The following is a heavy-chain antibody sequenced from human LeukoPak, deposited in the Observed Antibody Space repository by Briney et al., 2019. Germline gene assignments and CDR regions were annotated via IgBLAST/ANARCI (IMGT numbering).Heavy chain of an antibody. Sequence: SETLSLTCTVSGDSISNSVYYWDYIRQPPGKGLEWIGSIYFSGSTFYNPSLKSRVTISVDTSKNQFSLKLSSVTAADTALYYCARRGYCSAGSCFYFDSWGQGTLVTVSS. J-gene: IGHJ4*02. D-gene: IGHD2-15*01. V-gene: IGHV4-39*01. CDR1: GDSISNSVYY. CDR3: ARRGYCSAGSCFYFDS. CDR2: IYFSGST.